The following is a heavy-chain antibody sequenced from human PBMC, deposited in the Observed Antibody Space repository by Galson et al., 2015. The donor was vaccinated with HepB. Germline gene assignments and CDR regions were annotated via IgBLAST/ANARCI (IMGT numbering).Heavy chain of an antibody. Sequence: SLRLSCAASGFTFGDYAMSWVRQAPGKGLEWVGFIRSKAYGGTTEYAASVKGRFTISRDDSKSIAYLQMNSLKTEDTAVYYCCTAMDTDLDYWGQGTLVTVSS. CDR1: GFTFGDYA. V-gene: IGHV3-49*04. CDR2: IRSKAYGGTT. CDR3: CTAMDTDLDY. J-gene: IGHJ4*02. D-gene: IGHD3-10*01.